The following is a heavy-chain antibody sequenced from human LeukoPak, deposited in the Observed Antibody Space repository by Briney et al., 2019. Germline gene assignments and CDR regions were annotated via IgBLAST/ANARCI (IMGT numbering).Heavy chain of an antibody. Sequence: GESLKISCKGSGYSFISYWIGWVRQMPGKGLEWMGIIYPGDSDTRYSPSFEGQVTISADKSTSTAYLQWSSLKAPDTAMYYCARREGFLEWLFDPSFDYWGQGTLVTVSS. J-gene: IGHJ4*02. CDR1: GYSFISYW. D-gene: IGHD3-3*01. V-gene: IGHV5-51*01. CDR2: IYPGDSDT. CDR3: ARREGFLEWLFDPSFDY.